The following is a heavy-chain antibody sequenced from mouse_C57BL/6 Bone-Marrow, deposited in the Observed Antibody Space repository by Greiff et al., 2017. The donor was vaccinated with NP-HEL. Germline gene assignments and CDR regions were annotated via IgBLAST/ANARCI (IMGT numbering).Heavy chain of an antibody. CDR3: ERGGRAYGYDGSY. CDR1: GFTFSSYA. D-gene: IGHD2-2*01. J-gene: IGHJ3*01. V-gene: IGHV5-4*03. Sequence: DVMLVESGGGLVKPGGSLKLSCAASGFTFSSYAMSWVRQTPEKRLEWVATISDGGSYTNYPDNVKGRFTISIDNAKTNLYLQMSRLKSEDTAMYYGERGGRAYGYDGSYWGKGTLVTVSA. CDR2: ISDGGSYT.